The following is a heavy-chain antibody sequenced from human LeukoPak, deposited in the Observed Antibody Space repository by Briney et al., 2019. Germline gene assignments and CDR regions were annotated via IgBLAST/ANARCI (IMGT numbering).Heavy chain of an antibody. Sequence: PGGSLRLSCAASGFTFDSYAMHWVRQAPGKGLEYVSAISRNGGSTFYANSVKGRFTISRDNSKNTLYLQMGSLRAEDTAVYYCARGGRGHDFSPNYYYDLHVWGQGTTVTVSS. CDR2: ISRNGGST. CDR1: GFTFDSYA. J-gene: IGHJ6*02. D-gene: IGHD5-12*01. V-gene: IGHV3-64*01. CDR3: ARGGRGHDFSPNYYYDLHV.